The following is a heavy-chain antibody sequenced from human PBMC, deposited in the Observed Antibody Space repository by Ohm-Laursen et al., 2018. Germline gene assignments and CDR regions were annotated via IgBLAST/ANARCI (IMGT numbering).Heavy chain of an antibody. CDR2: ISSSGTTK. Sequence: FLRLSCAASGFTFSDYCMSWIRQAPGKGLEWLSYISSSGTTKYYADSVKGRFTISRDNANKSLYLQVNSLRAEDTAVYYCARRSITGTTEFDYWGQGTLVTVSS. J-gene: IGHJ4*02. CDR1: GFTFSDYC. CDR3: ARRSITGTTEFDY. V-gene: IGHV3-11*01. D-gene: IGHD1-7*01.